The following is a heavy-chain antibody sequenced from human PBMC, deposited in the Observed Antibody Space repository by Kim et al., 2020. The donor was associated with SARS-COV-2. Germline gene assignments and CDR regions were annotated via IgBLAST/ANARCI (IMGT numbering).Heavy chain of an antibody. Sequence: SETLSLTCSVSGGSISSSYLSWIRQPPGKGLEWIGHLYYSGSTTYNPSLKSRVTISLDTSKRQFSLKLTSVSVADTAVYYCARYGSSSWTPALNWFDPWGRGTLVTFPS. V-gene: IGHV4-59*13. J-gene: IGHJ5*02. CDR1: GGSISSSY. CDR2: LYYSGST. CDR3: ARYGSSSWTPALNWFDP. D-gene: IGHD6-13*01.